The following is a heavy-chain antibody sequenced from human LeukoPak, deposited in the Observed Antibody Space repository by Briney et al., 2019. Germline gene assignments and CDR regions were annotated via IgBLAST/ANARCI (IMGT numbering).Heavy chain of an antibody. CDR3: ARGLTAYYYYMDV. V-gene: IGHV5-51*01. J-gene: IGHJ6*03. D-gene: IGHD3-16*01. CDR2: IYPGDSDT. CDR1: GYSFTSYW. Sequence: GESLKISCKGSGYSFTSYWIGWVRQMPGKGLEWMGIIYPGDSDTRYSPSFQVQVTISADKSISTAYLQWSSLKASDTAMYYCARGLTAYYYYMDVWGKGTTVTVSS.